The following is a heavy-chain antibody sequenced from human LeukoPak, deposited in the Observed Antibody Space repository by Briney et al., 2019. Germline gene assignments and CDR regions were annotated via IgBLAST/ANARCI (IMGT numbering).Heavy chain of an antibody. CDR3: VRHNIERGRADYYFYMDV. Sequence: SETLSLTCAVYGGSFSGYYWSWIRQPAGKGLEWIGRIYTSGSTDYNPSLKSRVTMSVDTSKNQFSLRLSSVTAADTAIYYCVRHNIERGRADYYFYMDVWGKGTTVTISS. J-gene: IGHJ6*03. CDR1: GGSFSGYY. D-gene: IGHD2/OR15-2a*01. CDR2: IYTSGST. V-gene: IGHV4-59*10.